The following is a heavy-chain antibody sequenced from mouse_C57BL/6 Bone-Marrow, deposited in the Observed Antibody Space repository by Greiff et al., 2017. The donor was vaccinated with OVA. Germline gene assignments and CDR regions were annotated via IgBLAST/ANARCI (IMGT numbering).Heavy chain of an antibody. CDR3: DTLYDFDY. CDR2: IDPANGNT. D-gene: IGHD2-14*01. V-gene: IGHV14-3*01. J-gene: IGHJ2*01. CDR1: GFTIKNTY. Sequence: EVHLQQSVAELVRPGASVKLSCTASGFTIKNTYMHWVKQRPEQGLEWIGRIDPANGNTNYAPKFQGKATITADTSSNTAYLQLRSLTSEDTAIYYCDTLYDFDYWGQGTTLTVSS.